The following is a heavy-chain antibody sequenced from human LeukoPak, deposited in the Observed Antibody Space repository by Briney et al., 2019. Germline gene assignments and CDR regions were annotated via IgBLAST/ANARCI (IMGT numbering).Heavy chain of an antibody. CDR2: IYYSGNT. V-gene: IGHV4-39*01. CDR3: ARSITMIEVIIHNFYY. J-gene: IGHJ4*02. Sequence: SETLSLTCNVSGGSISRSSHCWGWIRQPPGKGLEWIGSIYYSGNTYYNPSLKSRFTISVDTSTNQFALKLSSVTVADTAVYYCARSITMIEVIIHNFYYWGQGTLVTVSS. D-gene: IGHD3-22*01. CDR1: GGSISRSSHC.